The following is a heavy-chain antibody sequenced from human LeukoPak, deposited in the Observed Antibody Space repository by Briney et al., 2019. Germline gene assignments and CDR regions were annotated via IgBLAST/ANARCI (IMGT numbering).Heavy chain of an antibody. Sequence: GGSLRLSCEASGVTFASHAMGWVRQAPGKGLEWVSSITGSAKTTYYADSVKGRFTISRDNSRNTVDLQLTSLRAEDTATYYCTKEDRQLVCAYWGQGTLVTVSP. J-gene: IGHJ4*02. CDR1: GVTFASHA. V-gene: IGHV3-23*01. CDR3: TKEDRQLVCAY. D-gene: IGHD5-18*01. CDR2: ITGSAKTT.